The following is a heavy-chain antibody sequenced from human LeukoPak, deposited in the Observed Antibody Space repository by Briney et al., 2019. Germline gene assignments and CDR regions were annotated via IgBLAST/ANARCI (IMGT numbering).Heavy chain of an antibody. Sequence: SVKVSCKASGFTFTSSAMQWVRQARGQRLEWIGWIVVGSGNTNYAQKFQERVTITRDMSTSTAYMELSSLRSEDTAVYYCAAESASGAGTGYDYWGQETLVTVSS. J-gene: IGHJ4*02. CDR3: AAESASGAGTGYDY. CDR2: IVVGSGNT. CDR1: GFTFTSSA. D-gene: IGHD6-13*01. V-gene: IGHV1-58*02.